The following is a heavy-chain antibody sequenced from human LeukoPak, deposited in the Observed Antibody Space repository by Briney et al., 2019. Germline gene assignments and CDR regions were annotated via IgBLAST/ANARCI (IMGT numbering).Heavy chain of an antibody. Sequence: SETLSLTCTVSGYSISSGFYWGWIRQPPGKGLEWIGSIYHSGSTYYNPSLKSRVTISVDTSKNQFSLKLSSVTAADTAVYYCARDRDGSGSPLDYWGQGTLVTVSS. V-gene: IGHV4-38-2*02. D-gene: IGHD3-10*01. CDR2: IYHSGST. CDR1: GYSISSGFY. CDR3: ARDRDGSGSPLDY. J-gene: IGHJ4*02.